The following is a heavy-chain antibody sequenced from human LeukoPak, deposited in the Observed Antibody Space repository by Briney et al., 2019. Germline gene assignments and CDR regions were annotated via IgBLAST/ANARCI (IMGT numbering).Heavy chain of an antibody. J-gene: IGHJ4*02. CDR2: ISGDETTT. CDR3: ARAQVGSPTDY. CDR1: GFTFGSYT. Sequence: GGSLRLSCAASGFTFGSYTMYWVRQAPGKGLVWVSRISGDETTTTYADSVMGRFTISRDNAKNTLYLQMDSLRAEDTAVYYCARAQVGSPTDYWGQGTLVTVSS. V-gene: IGHV3-74*01. D-gene: IGHD1-26*01.